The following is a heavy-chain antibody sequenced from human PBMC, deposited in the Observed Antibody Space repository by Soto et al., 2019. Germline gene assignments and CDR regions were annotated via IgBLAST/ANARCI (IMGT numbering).Heavy chain of an antibody. V-gene: IGHV1-18*01. CDR1: GYTFSSSD. CDR2: ISAYTGNT. D-gene: IGHD1-26*01. J-gene: IGHJ4*02. CDR3: ALGGPSSGSYWGGDY. Sequence: QVQLVQSGAEVKKPGASAKVSCKASGYTFSSSDISWVRQAPGQGLEWMGWISAYTGNTNYAQRLQGRLTMTTDTSKNAAFMELRSLRSDDKVVYSCALGGPSSGSYWGGDYWGQGTLVTVSS.